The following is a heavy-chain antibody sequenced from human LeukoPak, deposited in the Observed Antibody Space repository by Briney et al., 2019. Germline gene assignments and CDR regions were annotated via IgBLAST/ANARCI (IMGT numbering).Heavy chain of an antibody. CDR2: MNPNIGNT. D-gene: IGHD5-18*01. CDR1: GYTFTNYN. Sequence: GASVKVSCKASGYTFTNYNINWVRQAPGQGLEWMGWMNPNIGNTGYAQKFQGRVTITRNTSISTAYMELSSLRSEDTAVYYCARDQSGEQLWLYWGQGTLVTVSS. CDR3: ARDQSGEQLWLY. V-gene: IGHV1-8*03. J-gene: IGHJ4*02.